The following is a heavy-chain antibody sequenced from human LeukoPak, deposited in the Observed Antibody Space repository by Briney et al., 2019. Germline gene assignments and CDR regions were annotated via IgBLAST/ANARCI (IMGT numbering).Heavy chain of an antibody. V-gene: IGHV3-23*01. CDR2: ISGSGGST. CDR1: GFTFSSYA. D-gene: IGHD6-19*01. CDR3: AKDLQPPNSSGWYGAFDY. Sequence: QAGGSLRLSCAASGFTFSSYAMRWVRQAPGKGLEWVSTISGSGGSTFYADSVKGRFTISRDNSMNTLSLQMNSLRADDTAVYYCAKDLQPPNSSGWYGAFDYWGQGTLVTVSS. J-gene: IGHJ4*02.